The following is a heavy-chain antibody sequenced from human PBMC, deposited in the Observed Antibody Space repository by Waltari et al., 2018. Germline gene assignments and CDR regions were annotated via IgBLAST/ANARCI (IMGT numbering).Heavy chain of an antibody. CDR1: GYSFTSYW. J-gene: IGHJ4*02. Sequence: EVQLVQSGAEVKKPGESLKISCKGSGYSFTSYWIGWVRQMPGKGLEWMGIIYPGDSDTRYSTSVQGQVTISADKSSSTAYLQWSSLKASDTAMYYCARESFRDYYDSSGYYYPTPYWGQGTLVTVSS. D-gene: IGHD3-22*01. V-gene: IGHV5-51*03. CDR3: ARESFRDYYDSSGYYYPTPY. CDR2: IYPGDSDT.